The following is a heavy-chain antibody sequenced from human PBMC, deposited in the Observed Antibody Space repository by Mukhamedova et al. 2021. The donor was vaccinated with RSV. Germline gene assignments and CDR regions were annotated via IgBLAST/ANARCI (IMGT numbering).Heavy chain of an antibody. J-gene: IGHJ4*02. V-gene: IGHV4-39*01. D-gene: IGHD3-16*01. CDR3: ARNGLGGVVDY. CDR2: IYYSGGT. Sequence: QPPGKGLEWIGSIYYSGGTYYNPSLKSRVTISVDTSKNQFSLKLSSVTAADTAVYYCARNGLGGVVDYWGQGTLVTVSS.